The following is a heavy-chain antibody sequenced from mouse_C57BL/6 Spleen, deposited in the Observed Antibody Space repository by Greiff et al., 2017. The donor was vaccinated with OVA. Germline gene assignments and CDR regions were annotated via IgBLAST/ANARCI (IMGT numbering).Heavy chain of an antibody. J-gene: IGHJ2*01. CDR3: ARGEYLNSGDY. CDR2: IHPGSGGT. Sequence: VQLQQSGAELVRPGPSVTVSCTASGYAFTNYLLDWVKQRPGQGLEWIGVIHPGSGGTNYNEKFKGKATLTADHSSSTAYMQLRSLTSEDSAGYCCARGEYLNSGDYWGQGTTLTVSS. D-gene: IGHD1-3*01. CDR1: GYAFTNYL. V-gene: IGHV1-54*01.